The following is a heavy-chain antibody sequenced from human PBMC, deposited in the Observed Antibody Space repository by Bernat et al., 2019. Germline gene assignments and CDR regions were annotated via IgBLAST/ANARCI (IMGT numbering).Heavy chain of an antibody. CDR1: GGTFSSYA. D-gene: IGHD3-22*01. CDR2: IIPIFGTA. CDR3: AKDLLYYYDSSGYFFDAFDI. Sequence: QVQLVQSGAEVKKPGSSVKVSCKASGGTFSSYAISWVRQAPGQGLEWMGGIIPIFGTANYAQKFQGRVTITADESTSTAYMELSSLRSEDTAVYYCAKDLLYYYDSSGYFFDAFDIWGQGTMVTVSS. J-gene: IGHJ3*02. V-gene: IGHV1-69*01.